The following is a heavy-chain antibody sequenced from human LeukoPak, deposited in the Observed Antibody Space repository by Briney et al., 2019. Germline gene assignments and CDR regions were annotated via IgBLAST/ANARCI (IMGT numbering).Heavy chain of an antibody. CDR1: GGSISSYY. V-gene: IGHV4-59*01. CDR2: IYYSGST. D-gene: IGHD6-19*01. CDR3: ATGYSSGWYYFDY. J-gene: IGHJ4*02. Sequence: SETLSLTCTVSGGSISSYYWSWIRQPPGKGLEWIGYIYYSGSTNYNPSLTSRGTISVDTCKNKFSLKLSSVTAADTAVYYCATGYSSGWYYFDYWGQGTLVTVSS.